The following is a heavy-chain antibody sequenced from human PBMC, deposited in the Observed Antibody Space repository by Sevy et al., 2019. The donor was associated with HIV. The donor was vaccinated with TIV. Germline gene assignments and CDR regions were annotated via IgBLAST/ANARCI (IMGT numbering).Heavy chain of an antibody. CDR3: ARDNYCISGDGCYGYGLDV. D-gene: IGHD2-2*01. J-gene: IGHJ6*02. CDR1: GLTFSDYY. V-gene: IGHV3-11*01. Sequence: GGSLRLSCSASGLTFSDYYMTWIRQAPGKGLECISYISNSGNTVYYDDSVKGRFTVSRDNAKKSLYLQLNSLRDEDTAVDYCARDNYCISGDGCYGYGLDVWGQGTTVTVSS. CDR2: ISNSGNTV.